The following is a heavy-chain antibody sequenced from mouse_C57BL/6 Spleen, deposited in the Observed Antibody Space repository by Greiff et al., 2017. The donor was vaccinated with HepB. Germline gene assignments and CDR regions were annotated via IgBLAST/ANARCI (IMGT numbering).Heavy chain of an antibody. CDR1: GYTFTSYW. V-gene: IGHV1-74*01. Sequence: QVHVKQPGAELVKPGASVKVSCKASGYTFTSYWMHWVKQRPGQGLEWIGRIHPSDSDTNYNQKFKGKATLTVDKSSSTAYMQLSSLTSEDSAVYYCAMDLSMDYWGQGTSVTVSS. CDR3: AMDLSMDY. J-gene: IGHJ4*01. CDR2: IHPSDSDT.